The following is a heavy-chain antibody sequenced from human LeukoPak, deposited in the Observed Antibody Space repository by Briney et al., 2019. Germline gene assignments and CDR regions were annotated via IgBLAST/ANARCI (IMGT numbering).Heavy chain of an antibody. CDR1: GFTFDDYA. D-gene: IGHD3-10*01. CDR2: ISWNSGSI. CDR3: AKADSSGYPPTY. J-gene: IGHJ4*02. V-gene: IGHV3-9*01. Sequence: GGSLRLSCAASGFTFDDYAMHWVRQAPGKGLEWVSGISWNSGSIGYADSVKGRFTISRDNAKNSLYLQMNSLRAEDTALYYCAKADSSGYPPTYWGQGTLVTVSS.